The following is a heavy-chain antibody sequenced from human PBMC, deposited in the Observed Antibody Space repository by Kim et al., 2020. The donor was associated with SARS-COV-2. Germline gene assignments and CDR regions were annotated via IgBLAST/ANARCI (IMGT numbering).Heavy chain of an antibody. Sequence: GGSLRLSCAASVFTFSSYAMRWVRQAPGKGLVWVSRIYSDGSATYYGDSVKGRFTISRDNSKNTVYLQLKRLRAEDTAVYYCARGGGDWFSLDAFDIWGQGKMGNVS. J-gene: IGHJ3*02. CDR2: IYSDGSAT. V-gene: IGHV3-23*03. D-gene: IGHD3-9*01. CDR1: VFTFSSYA. CDR3: ARGGGDWFSLDAFDI.